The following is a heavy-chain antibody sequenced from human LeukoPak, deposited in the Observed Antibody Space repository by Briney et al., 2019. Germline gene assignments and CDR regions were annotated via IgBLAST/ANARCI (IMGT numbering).Heavy chain of an antibody. CDR1: GFTFSDSA. V-gene: IGHV3-73*01. CDR3: MGCGRIRCSLDSIDF. Sequence: PGGSLRLSCAASGFTFSDSAVHWARQACGKGLEWVGRIRSKANSYATAYAASVKGRFTISRDDSKNTAYLQMNSLKTEDTAVYYCMGCGRIRCSLDSIDFWGQGTLVTVSS. J-gene: IGHJ4*02. CDR2: IRSKANSYAT. D-gene: IGHD1-26*01.